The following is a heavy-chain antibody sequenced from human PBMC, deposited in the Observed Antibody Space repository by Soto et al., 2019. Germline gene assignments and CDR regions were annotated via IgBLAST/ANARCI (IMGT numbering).Heavy chain of an antibody. CDR3: AKDRLAGGFDY. CDR2: VSATAGTT. V-gene: IGHV3-23*01. J-gene: IGHJ4*02. CDR1: GFTFSNDA. Sequence: GSLRRACAASGFTFSNDAMSWVRQAPGKGLEWVSLVSATAGTTYYTDSVKGRFTISRDNSRNTVYLQMNSLRADDTAVYYCAKDRLAGGFDYWGQGALVTVSS. D-gene: IGHD3-16*01.